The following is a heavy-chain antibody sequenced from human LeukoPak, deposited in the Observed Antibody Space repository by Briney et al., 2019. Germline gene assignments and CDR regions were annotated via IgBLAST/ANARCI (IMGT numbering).Heavy chain of an antibody. CDR3: ARVASYRKSDY. J-gene: IGHJ4*02. Sequence: ASVKVSCKASGYTFTNYGITWVRQAPGQGLEWMGWISPYNGNTNYAQKLQGRVTMTTDTSTSTAYMELRSLRSDDTAVYYCARVASYRKSDYWGQGTLVTVPS. D-gene: IGHD1-26*01. V-gene: IGHV1-18*01. CDR2: ISPYNGNT. CDR1: GYTFTNYG.